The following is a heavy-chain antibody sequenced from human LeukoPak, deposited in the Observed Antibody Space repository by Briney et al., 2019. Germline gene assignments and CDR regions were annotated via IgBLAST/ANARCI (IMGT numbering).Heavy chain of an antibody. CDR3: AKDGSETGRYYFDY. D-gene: IGHD1-26*01. V-gene: IGHV3-30*18. Sequence: PGRSLRLSCAASGFTFNSYAMHWVRQAPGKGLEWVAAISFDGRNKYYADSVKGRFTISRDNSKNTLYLQMNSLRAEDTAVYYCAKDGSETGRYYFDYWGQGTLVTVSS. J-gene: IGHJ4*02. CDR1: GFTFNSYA. CDR2: ISFDGRNK.